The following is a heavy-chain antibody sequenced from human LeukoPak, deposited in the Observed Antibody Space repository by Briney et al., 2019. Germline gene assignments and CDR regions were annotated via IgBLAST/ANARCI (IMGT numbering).Heavy chain of an antibody. Sequence: PGGSLRLSCAASGFTFSSDSMNWVRQAPGKGLEWVSSISSSSSYIYYADSVKGRFTISRDNAKNSLYLQMNSLRAEDTAVYYSARVAWNYQGYFQHWSQGTLVTVSS. CDR3: ARVAWNYQGYFQH. V-gene: IGHV3-21*01. CDR1: GFTFSSDS. D-gene: IGHD1-7*01. CDR2: ISSSSSYI. J-gene: IGHJ1*01.